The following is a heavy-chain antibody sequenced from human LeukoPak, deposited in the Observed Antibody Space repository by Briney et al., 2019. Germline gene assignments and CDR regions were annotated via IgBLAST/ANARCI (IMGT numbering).Heavy chain of an antibody. D-gene: IGHD5-24*01. V-gene: IGHV1-2*02. Sequence: ASVKVSCKTSGYTFTGFYLHWVRQAPGQGLEWMGWINANTGDTNYAQQFQGRVTMTRDTSVTTVYMELSSLRSDDTALYYCARHYRGRWQQPFDYWGQGTLVTVSS. CDR2: INANTGDT. CDR3: ARHYRGRWQQPFDY. J-gene: IGHJ4*02. CDR1: GYTFTGFY.